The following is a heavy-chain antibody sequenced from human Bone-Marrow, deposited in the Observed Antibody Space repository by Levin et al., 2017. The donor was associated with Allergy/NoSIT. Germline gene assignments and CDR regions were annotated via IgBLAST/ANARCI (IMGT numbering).Heavy chain of an antibody. J-gene: IGHJ6*02. CDR3: ASRWFGEVSDYYYGLDV. Sequence: GGSLRLSCVGSGITFSNYGMHWVRQAPGKGLEWVAMISYDGSNTYYSDSVTGRFTISRDNPKNTLYLQMSRLRHEDTAVYYCASRWFGEVSDYYYGLDVWGQGTTVTVSS. CDR2: ISYDGSNT. D-gene: IGHD3-10*01. V-gene: IGHV3-30*03. CDR1: GITFSNYG.